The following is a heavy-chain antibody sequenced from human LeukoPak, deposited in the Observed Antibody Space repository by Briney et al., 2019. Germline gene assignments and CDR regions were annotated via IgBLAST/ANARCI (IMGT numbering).Heavy chain of an antibody. CDR3: ARDFLSGPSDSFDV. V-gene: IGHV3-48*03. Sequence: GGSLRLSCAASGLTFSSYEMDWVPQAPRKGLEWVSYISSDANTLHYADSVKGRFTISRDNAKRSLFLQMNSLRSEDTGIYYCARDFLSGPSDSFDVWGQGTMVTVSS. CDR2: ISSDANTL. J-gene: IGHJ3*01. D-gene: IGHD1-26*01. CDR1: GLTFSSYE.